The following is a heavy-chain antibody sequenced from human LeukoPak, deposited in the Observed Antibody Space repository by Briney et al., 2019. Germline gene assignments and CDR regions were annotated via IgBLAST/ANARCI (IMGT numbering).Heavy chain of an antibody. Sequence: ASVKVSCKASGGTFSSYAISWVRQAPGQGLEWMGGIIPIFGTANYAQKFQGRVTITADESTSTAYMELSSLRSEDTAVYYCATPGGFGELSPRYYYYYMDVWGKGTTVTISS. D-gene: IGHD3-10*01. V-gene: IGHV1-69*13. J-gene: IGHJ6*03. CDR1: GGTFSSYA. CDR3: ATPGGFGELSPRYYYYYMDV. CDR2: IIPIFGTA.